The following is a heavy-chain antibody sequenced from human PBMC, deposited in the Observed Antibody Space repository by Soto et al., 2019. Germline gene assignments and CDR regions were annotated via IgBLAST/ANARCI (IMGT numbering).Heavy chain of an antibody. CDR3: VRDIR. CDR1: GFTFNNFW. V-gene: IGHV3-74*01. Sequence: EVQLVESGGGLVQPGGYLRLSCAASGFTFNNFWMYWVRQTPEQGLVWVSGINSDGTTTIYADSVKVRFTISRDNAKNTLYLQMTSLTVEDTAIYYCVRDIRWGQGTLVTVSS. J-gene: IGHJ4*02. CDR2: INSDGTTT.